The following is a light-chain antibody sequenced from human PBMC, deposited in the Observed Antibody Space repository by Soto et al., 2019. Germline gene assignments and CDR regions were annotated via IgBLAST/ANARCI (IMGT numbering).Light chain of an antibody. CDR3: QYYGGMPLT. V-gene: IGKV3-20*01. J-gene: IGKJ4*01. Sequence: EIVLTQSPGTLSLSPGERATLSCRASQSVNGNYLAWYQQIPGQAPRLLIYRASSRATGIPDRFSGSGSGTEFTLTISRLESEDFAVYYCQYYGGMPLTFGGGTKVEIK. CDR2: RAS. CDR1: QSVNGNY.